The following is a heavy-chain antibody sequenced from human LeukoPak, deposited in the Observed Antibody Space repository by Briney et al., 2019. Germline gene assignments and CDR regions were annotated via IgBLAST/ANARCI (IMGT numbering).Heavy chain of an antibody. V-gene: IGHV3-21*01. J-gene: IGHJ5*01. Sequence: GGSLRLSCAASGFTFSSHSMNWVRQAPGKGLEWVSSISSSSSYIFYADSVRGRFTVSRDNAKNSLYLQMNSLRAEDTAVYYCAFGGYEDLNWSGPWGEGPSVTVSS. CDR1: GFTFSSHS. CDR2: ISSSSSYI. D-gene: IGHD5-12*01. CDR3: AFGGYEDLNWSGP.